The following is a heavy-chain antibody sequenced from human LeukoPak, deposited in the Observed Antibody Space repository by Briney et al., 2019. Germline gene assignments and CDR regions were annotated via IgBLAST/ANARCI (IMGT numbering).Heavy chain of an antibody. D-gene: IGHD3-16*01. J-gene: IGHJ4*02. V-gene: IGHV1-2*02. Sequence: ASVKVSCKASGYTFTGYFLHWVRQAPGQGLEWMGWINPNNGFTNYTQKFKGRLTMTRDTSISTAYMELNRLTSDDTAVFYCARAWGSLYYFDYWGQGILVTVSS. CDR3: ARAWGSLYYFDY. CDR2: INPNNGFT. CDR1: GYTFTGYF.